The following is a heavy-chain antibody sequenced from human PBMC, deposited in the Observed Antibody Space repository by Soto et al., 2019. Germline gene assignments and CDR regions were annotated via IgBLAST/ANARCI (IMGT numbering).Heavy chain of an antibody. J-gene: IGHJ4*02. CDR3: AHRPRGYSYHFDY. CDR1: GFSLTTRGVG. V-gene: IGHV2-5*02. D-gene: IGHD5-18*01. CDR2: IYWDDDE. Sequence: QITLKESGPTLVNPTQTLTLTCTISGFSLTTRGVGVGWIRQPPGKALEWLALIYWDDDECYSPSLKSRLTINKDTSKNQVVLTKTNMDPVDTATSYCAHRPRGYSYHFDYWGQGTLVTVSS.